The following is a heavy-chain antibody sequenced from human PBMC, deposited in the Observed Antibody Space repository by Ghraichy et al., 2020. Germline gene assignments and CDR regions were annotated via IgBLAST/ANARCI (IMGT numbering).Heavy chain of an antibody. Sequence: SETLSLTCAVYGGSFSGYYWSWIRQPPGKGLEWIGEINHSGSTNYNPSLKSRVTISVDTSKNQFSLKLSSVTAADTAVYYCARPLPDFWSGRLDRMDVWGQGTTVTVSS. V-gene: IGHV4-34*01. D-gene: IGHD3-3*01. CDR3: ARPLPDFWSGRLDRMDV. J-gene: IGHJ6*02. CDR1: GGSFSGYY. CDR2: INHSGST.